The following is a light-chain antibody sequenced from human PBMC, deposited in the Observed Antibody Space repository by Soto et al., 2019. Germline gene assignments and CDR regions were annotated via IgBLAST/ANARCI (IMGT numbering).Light chain of an antibody. CDR3: QQSYSIPQT. V-gene: IGKV1-39*01. Sequence: DIQMTQSPSALAASVGDRVTITCRASQSISNYLNWYQQKPGRAPKLLIYAASSLQSGVPSRFSGSGAGTDFTLTISSLQPEDFATYYCQQSYSIPQTFGQGTTVDIK. CDR1: QSISNY. CDR2: AAS. J-gene: IGKJ1*01.